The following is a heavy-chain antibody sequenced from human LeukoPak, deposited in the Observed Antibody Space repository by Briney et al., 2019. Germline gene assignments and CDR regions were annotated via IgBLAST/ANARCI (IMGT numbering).Heavy chain of an antibody. D-gene: IGHD4-11*01. Sequence: GGSLRLSCATSGFPFNASAIHWVRQAPGKGLEWVGRIKGKPTNYATAYAASVTGRFIVSRDDSKNMAYLQMNSLKIDDTAIYYCTGGTTTLSDYWGQGTLATVSS. V-gene: IGHV3-73*01. CDR2: IKGKPTNYAT. CDR1: GFPFNASA. CDR3: TGGTTTLSDY. J-gene: IGHJ4*02.